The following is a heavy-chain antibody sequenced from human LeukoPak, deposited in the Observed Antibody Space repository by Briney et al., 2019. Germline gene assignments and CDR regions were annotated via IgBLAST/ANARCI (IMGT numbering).Heavy chain of an antibody. CDR3: TCDLDSSDGL. V-gene: IGHV3-74*01. D-gene: IGHD6-6*01. Sequence: GGSLRLSCAASGFTFSNYCMHWVPHAPGKGVVWVSRIKIDGSRTDYAHSVKGRFTISRDNAKNTLSSKMNTLRAEDTAVYYCTCDLDSSDGLWGQGTMVTVSS. J-gene: IGHJ3*01. CDR1: GFTFSNYC. CDR2: IKIDGSRT.